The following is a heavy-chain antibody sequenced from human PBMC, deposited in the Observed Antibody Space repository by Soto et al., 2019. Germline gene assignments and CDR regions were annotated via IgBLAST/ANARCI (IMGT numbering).Heavy chain of an antibody. CDR2: ISYDGSNK. CDR3: AKGPYCSSTSCYVLPPDY. Sequence: GGSLRLSCAASGFILSNYGMHWVRQAPGKGLEWVAVISYDGSNKYYADSVKGRFTISRDNSKSTLYLQMNSLRAEDTAVYYCAKGPYCSSTSCYVLPPDYWGQGTLVTVSS. CDR1: GFILSNYG. D-gene: IGHD2-2*01. V-gene: IGHV3-30*18. J-gene: IGHJ4*02.